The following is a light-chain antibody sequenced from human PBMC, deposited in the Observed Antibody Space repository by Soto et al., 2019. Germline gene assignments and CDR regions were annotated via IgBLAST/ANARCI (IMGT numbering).Light chain of an antibody. CDR3: QQYNNYWT. J-gene: IGKJ1*01. CDR1: QGVXSW. V-gene: IGKV1-5*01. CDR2: XAS. Sequence: IQLTQSASALSASVGDRVTITCRASQGVXSWLGWYEQKPGKAPKVLISXASSLESGGPSTFSGSGSATEFTFTISSLQPQDFETYYCQQYNNYWTFGHGTKVDIK.